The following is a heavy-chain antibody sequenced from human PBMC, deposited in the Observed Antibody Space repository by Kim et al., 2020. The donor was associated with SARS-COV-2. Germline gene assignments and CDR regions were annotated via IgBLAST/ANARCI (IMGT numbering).Heavy chain of an antibody. D-gene: IGHD1-1*01. J-gene: IGHJ4*02. V-gene: IGHV3-30*18. Sequence: GGSLRLSCAASGFTFSTHAMRWVRQAPGKGLEWVASLSPDGSRSYYADSVKGRFTISRDNSKNTLFLQMNSLSTEDTAVYYCAKTLTNNWSFDSWGQGTLVTVSS. CDR3: AKTLTNNWSFDS. CDR1: GFTFSTHA. CDR2: LSPDGSRS.